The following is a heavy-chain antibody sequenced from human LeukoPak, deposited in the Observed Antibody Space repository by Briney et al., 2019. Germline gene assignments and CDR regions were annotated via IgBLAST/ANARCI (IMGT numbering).Heavy chain of an antibody. J-gene: IGHJ4*02. Sequence: SETLSLTCTVSGGSISSYYWSWIRQPPGKGLEWIGYIYYSGSTNYNPSLKSRVTISVDTSKNQFSLKLSSATAADTAVYYCARLAYSSGWYYFDYWGQGTLVTVSS. V-gene: IGHV4-59*08. CDR2: IYYSGST. CDR1: GGSISSYY. CDR3: ARLAYSSGWYYFDY. D-gene: IGHD6-19*01.